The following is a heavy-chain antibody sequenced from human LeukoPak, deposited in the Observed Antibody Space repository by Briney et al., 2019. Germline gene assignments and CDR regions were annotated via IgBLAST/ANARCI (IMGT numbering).Heavy chain of an antibody. D-gene: IGHD3-22*01. J-gene: IGHJ4*02. CDR3: AGRGYYDSSGYYSVDY. CDR2: INHSGST. V-gene: IGHV4-34*01. CDR1: SGSFSGYY. Sequence: SETLSLTCAVYSGSFSGYYWSWIRQPPGKGPEWIGEINHSGSTNYNPSLKSRVTISVDTSKNQFSLKLSSVTAADTAVYYCAGRGYYDSSGYYSVDYWGQGTLVTVSS.